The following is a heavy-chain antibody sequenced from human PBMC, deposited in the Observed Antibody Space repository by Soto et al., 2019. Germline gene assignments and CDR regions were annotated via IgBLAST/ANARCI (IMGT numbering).Heavy chain of an antibody. CDR1: GYTFSAYY. Sequence: SVKVSCKTSGYTFSAYYMHWVRQAPGQGLEWMGWINPKSGGTLYAQKFQGRVTMTRDTSISTAYMELSRLRSDDTAVYYCARGGTFAYDTSGYSVYWGQGTLVTVSS. CDR2: INPKSGGT. D-gene: IGHD3-22*01. J-gene: IGHJ4*02. V-gene: IGHV1-2*02. CDR3: ARGGTFAYDTSGYSVY.